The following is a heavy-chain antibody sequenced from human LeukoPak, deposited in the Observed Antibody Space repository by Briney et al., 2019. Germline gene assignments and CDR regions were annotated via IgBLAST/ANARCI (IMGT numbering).Heavy chain of an antibody. CDR1: GGSISSYY. CDR3: ARAICSGSYYRSDYFDY. CDR2: IYYSGST. J-gene: IGHJ4*02. D-gene: IGHD1-26*01. Sequence: SETLSLTCTVSGGSISSYYWGWIRQPPGKGLEWIGYIYYSGSTNYNPSLKSRVTISVDTSKKQFSLKLSSVTAADTAVYYCARAICSGSYYRSDYFDYWGQGTLVTVSS. V-gene: IGHV4-59*01.